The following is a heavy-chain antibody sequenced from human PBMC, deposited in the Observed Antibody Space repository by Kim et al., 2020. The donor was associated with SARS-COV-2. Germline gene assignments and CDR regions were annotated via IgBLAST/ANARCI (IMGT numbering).Heavy chain of an antibody. V-gene: IGHV4-30-2*01. CDR2: IYYSGST. J-gene: IGHJ3*02. Sequence: SETLSLTCAVSGGSISSGGYSWSWIRQPPGKGLEWIGYIYYSGSTYYNPSLKSRVTISVDRSKNQFPLKLSSVTAADTAVYYFARGKGLPAPADAFGIWG. CDR1: GGSISSGGYS. D-gene: IGHD2-2*01. CDR3: ARGKGLPAPADAFGI.